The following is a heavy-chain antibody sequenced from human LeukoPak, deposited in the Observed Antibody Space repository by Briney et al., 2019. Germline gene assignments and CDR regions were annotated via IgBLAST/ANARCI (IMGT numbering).Heavy chain of an antibody. CDR2: IIPIFGTA. D-gene: IGHD3-3*01. J-gene: IGHJ4*02. Sequence: ASVKVSCKASGGTFSSYAISWVRQAPGQGLEWMGGIIPIFGTANYAQKFQGRVTITADESTSTAYMELSSLRAEDTAVYYCARYDFWSGTSPPLDYWGQGTLVTVSS. CDR1: GGTFSSYA. V-gene: IGHV1-69*13. CDR3: ARYDFWSGTSPPLDY.